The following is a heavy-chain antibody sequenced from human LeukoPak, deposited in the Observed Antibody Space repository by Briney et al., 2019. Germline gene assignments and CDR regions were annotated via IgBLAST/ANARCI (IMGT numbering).Heavy chain of an antibody. CDR1: GGSISSSSYY. CDR3: ARVRSGSYYNKGDYYYGMDV. J-gene: IGHJ6*02. CDR2: IYYSGST. D-gene: IGHD3-10*01. V-gene: IGHV4-39*01. Sequence: PSETLSLTCTASGGSISSSSYYWGWIRQPPGKGLEWIGSIYYSGSTYYNPSLKSRVTISVDTSKNQFSLKLSSVTAADTAVYYCARVRSGSYYNKGDYYYGMDVWGQGTTVTVSS.